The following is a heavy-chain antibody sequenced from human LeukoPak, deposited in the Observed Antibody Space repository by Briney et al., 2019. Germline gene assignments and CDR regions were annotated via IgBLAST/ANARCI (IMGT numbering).Heavy chain of an antibody. Sequence: GGSLRLSCVDSGFTFSSYALTWVRQAPGKGLEWVSSISSSGVSTNYADSVKGRFTISRDNFKNTLYLQMNSLRAEDTAIYYCARNDSSGYYSVWGQGTLVTVSS. D-gene: IGHD3-22*01. CDR3: ARNDSSGYYSV. CDR1: GFTFSSYA. V-gene: IGHV3-23*01. J-gene: IGHJ4*02. CDR2: ISSSGVST.